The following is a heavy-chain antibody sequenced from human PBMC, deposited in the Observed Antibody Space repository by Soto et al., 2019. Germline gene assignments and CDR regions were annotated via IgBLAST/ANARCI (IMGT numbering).Heavy chain of an antibody. D-gene: IGHD6-25*01. CDR1: GGSIGSTDSY. Sequence: QVQLQESGPGLVEPSQTLSLTCTVSGGSIGSTDSYWSWIRRPPGKGLEWIGYIYYTGGTFYNPSLNSRLSLSLETASNQFSLTLTSVTATDTGIYYCARVGSGWAEYFQHGGEGTLVAVSS. V-gene: IGHV4-30-4*08. CDR2: IYYTGGT. J-gene: IGHJ1*01. CDR3: ARVGSGWAEYFQH.